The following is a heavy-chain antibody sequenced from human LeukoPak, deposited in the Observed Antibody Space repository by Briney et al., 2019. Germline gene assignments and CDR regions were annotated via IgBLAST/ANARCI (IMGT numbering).Heavy chain of an antibody. J-gene: IGHJ6*03. CDR1: GFPFRSYN. Sequence: GGSLKPPFSASGFPFRSYNMNRVRQASGKGVEWVPSITSSNSYIYYADSVKDRFTISRDNAKNSLYLQINRLRAEDTAVYYCARDPYSGRYGDYYYYMDVWGKGTTVTISS. D-gene: IGHD1-26*01. CDR3: ARDPYSGRYGDYYYYMDV. V-gene: IGHV3-21*01. CDR2: ITSSNSYI.